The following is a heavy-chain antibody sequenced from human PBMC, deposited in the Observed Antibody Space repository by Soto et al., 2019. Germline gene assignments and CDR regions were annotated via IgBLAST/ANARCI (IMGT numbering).Heavy chain of an antibody. CDR1: GFSFTNFA. J-gene: IGHJ4*02. V-gene: IGHV3-23*01. Sequence: VQLLESGGGLVQPGGSLRLSCAASGFSFTNFAMSWVRQAPGQGLEWVSSLSPGGGSTYYADSVKGRFTISRDNSKRSVFLQMDSLRAEDTATYYCVRDDCTDGVCYNHYWGQGSLLTVSS. CDR2: LSPGGGST. D-gene: IGHD2-8*01. CDR3: VRDDCTDGVCYNHY.